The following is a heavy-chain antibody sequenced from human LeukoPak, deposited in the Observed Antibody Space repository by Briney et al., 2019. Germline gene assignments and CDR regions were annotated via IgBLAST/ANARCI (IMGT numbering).Heavy chain of an antibody. CDR3: AKGTYGSGTYGAHDY. CDR2: IRGTGDTT. V-gene: IGHV3-23*01. Sequence: ETLSLTCTVSGYFISSGYFWGWIRQPPGKGLEWVSTIRGTGDTTYYADSVKGRFTISRDNSKNTLYLQMNSVRVEDTAVYYCAKGTYGSGTYGAHDYWGQGTLVTVSS. D-gene: IGHD3-10*01. CDR1: GYFISSGYF. J-gene: IGHJ4*02.